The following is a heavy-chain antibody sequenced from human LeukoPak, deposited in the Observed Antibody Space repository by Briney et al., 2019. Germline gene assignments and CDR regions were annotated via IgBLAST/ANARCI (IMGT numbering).Heavy chain of an antibody. V-gene: IGHV3-53*01. CDR1: GFTASSNY. D-gene: IGHD3-3*01. Sequence: GGSLRLSCAASGFTASSNYMSWVRQAPGKGLEWVSVIHSGGDTYYADSVKGRFTISRDNSKNTLYLQMNSLRAEDTAVYYCARDLSFVEDYFYCDYIHVWGKGTTVTVSS. J-gene: IGHJ6*03. CDR3: ARDLSFVEDYFYCDYIHV. CDR2: IHSGGDT.